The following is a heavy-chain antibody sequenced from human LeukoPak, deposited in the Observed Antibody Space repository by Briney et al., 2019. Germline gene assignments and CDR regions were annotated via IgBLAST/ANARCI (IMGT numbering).Heavy chain of an antibody. V-gene: IGHV4-4*02. D-gene: IGHD2-2*01. CDR1: GGSISSSNW. Sequence: PSETLSLTCAVSGGSISSSNWWSWVRQPPGKGLEWIGEIYHSGSTNYNPSLKSRVTISVDTSKNQFSLKLSSVTAADTAVYYCARVGAYCSSTSCFFYYYYYMDVWGKGTTVTVSS. CDR3: ARVGAYCSSTSCFFYYYYYMDV. CDR2: IYHSGST. J-gene: IGHJ6*03.